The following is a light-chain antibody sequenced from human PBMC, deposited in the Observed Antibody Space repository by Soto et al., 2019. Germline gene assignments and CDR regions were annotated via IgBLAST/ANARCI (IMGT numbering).Light chain of an antibody. Sequence: QSALTQPVSVSGSPGQSITISCTGTSSDVGGYNYVSWYQQHPGKAPKLMIHEVSNRPSGISNRFSGSKSGNTASLTISGLQAEDEADYYCSSYTSSSTLYVFGTGTKVTVL. V-gene: IGLV2-14*01. CDR3: SSYTSSSTLYV. CDR1: SSDVGGYNY. CDR2: EVS. J-gene: IGLJ1*01.